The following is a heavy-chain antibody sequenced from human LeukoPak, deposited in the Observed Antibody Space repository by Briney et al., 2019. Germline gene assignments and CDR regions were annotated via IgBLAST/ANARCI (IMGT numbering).Heavy chain of an antibody. Sequence: SETLSLTCTVSGGSISSSSYYWGWIRQPPGKGLEWIGSIYYSGSTYYNPSLKSRVTISVDTSKNQFSLKLSSVTAADTAVYYCERLERPSGGESTDYWGQGTLVTVSS. CDR3: ERLERPSGGESTDY. CDR2: IYYSGST. V-gene: IGHV4-39*01. J-gene: IGHJ4*02. CDR1: GGSISSSSYY. D-gene: IGHD5-12*01.